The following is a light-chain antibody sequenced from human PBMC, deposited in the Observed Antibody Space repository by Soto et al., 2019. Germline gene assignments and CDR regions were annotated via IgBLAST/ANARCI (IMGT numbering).Light chain of an antibody. CDR3: QQYNNWLPWS. CDR1: QSVSSN. CDR2: GAS. Sequence: EIVMTQSPATLSVSPGERATLSCRASQSVSSNLAWYQQKPGQAPRLLIYGASTRATGIPARFSGSGSGTEFTLTISSLQSEDLAVYYCQQYNNWLPWSFGQGTKVEIK. J-gene: IGKJ1*01. V-gene: IGKV3-15*01.